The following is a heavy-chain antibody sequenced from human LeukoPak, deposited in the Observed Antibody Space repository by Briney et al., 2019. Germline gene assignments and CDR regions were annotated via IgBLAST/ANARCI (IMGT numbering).Heavy chain of an antibody. V-gene: IGHV3-7*05. D-gene: IGHD2-2*01. CDR3: ARGQLGYCSSTSCRYYYYGMDV. CDR1: GFTFSYYW. CDR2: IKQDGSEK. J-gene: IGHJ6*02. Sequence: PGGSLRLSCAASGFTFSYYWMGWVRQAPGKGLEWVANIKQDGSEKYYVDSVRGRFTISRDNAKNSLYLQMNSLRAEDTALYYCARGQLGYCSSTSCRYYYYGMDVWGQGTTVTVSS.